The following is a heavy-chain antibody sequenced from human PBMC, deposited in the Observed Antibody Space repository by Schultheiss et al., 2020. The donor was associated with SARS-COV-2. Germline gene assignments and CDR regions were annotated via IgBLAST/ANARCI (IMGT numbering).Heavy chain of an antibody. CDR1: GYTFTGYY. Sequence: ASVKVSCKASGYTFTGYYMHWVRQAPGQGLEWMGWINPNSGGTNYAQKFQGRVTMTTDTSTSTAYMELSRLRSDDTAVYYCARRLAVAAHFDYWGQGTLVTVSS. D-gene: IGHD6-19*01. V-gene: IGHV1-2*02. J-gene: IGHJ4*02. CDR2: INPNSGGT. CDR3: ARRLAVAAHFDY.